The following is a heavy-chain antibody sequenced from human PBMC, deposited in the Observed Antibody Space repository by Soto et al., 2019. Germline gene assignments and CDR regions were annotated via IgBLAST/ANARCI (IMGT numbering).Heavy chain of an antibody. D-gene: IGHD1-26*01. CDR3: ARCGPWGSYRDYNWFDP. Sequence: QVQLVQSGAEVKKPGSSVKVSCKASGGTFSSYAISWVRQAPGQGLEWMGGIIPIFGTANYAQKFQGRVTITADESTSTAYMELSSLRSEDTAVYYCARCGPWGSYRDYNWFDPWGQGTLVTVSS. V-gene: IGHV1-69*12. CDR2: IIPIFGTA. CDR1: GGTFSSYA. J-gene: IGHJ5*02.